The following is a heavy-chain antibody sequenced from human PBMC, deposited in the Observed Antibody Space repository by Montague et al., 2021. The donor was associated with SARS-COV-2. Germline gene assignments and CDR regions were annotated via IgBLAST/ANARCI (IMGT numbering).Heavy chain of an antibody. D-gene: IGHD3-22*01. Sequence: SETLSLTCSVSGVSISSGSYYWSWVRQPPGKGLDGIVYVYHTGSTNYNPSLKSRVTLAIDTSKNQFSLNLTSVTAADTAVYYCVREKYYFDDSGSKWGQGTLVTV. J-gene: IGHJ4*02. CDR3: VREKYYFDDSGSK. CDR2: VYHTGST. CDR1: GVSISSGSYY. V-gene: IGHV4-61*01.